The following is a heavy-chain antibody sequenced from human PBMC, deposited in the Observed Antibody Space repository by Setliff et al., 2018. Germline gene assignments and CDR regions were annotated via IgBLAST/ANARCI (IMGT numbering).Heavy chain of an antibody. V-gene: IGHV4-38-2*02. Sequence: SETLSLTCTVSGYSISSGCYWGWIRQPPGKGLEWIGSLYHSGSTHYNPSLRSRVTISVDTSKNQFSLKLSSVTAAGTAVYYCARVSCGSSSCAYFDSWGQGTLVTVSS. J-gene: IGHJ4*02. CDR1: GYSISSGCY. D-gene: IGHD2-2*01. CDR3: ARVSCGSSSCAYFDS. CDR2: LYHSGST.